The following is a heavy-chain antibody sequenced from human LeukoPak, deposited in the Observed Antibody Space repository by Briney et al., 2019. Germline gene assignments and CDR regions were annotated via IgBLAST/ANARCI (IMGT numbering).Heavy chain of an antibody. J-gene: IGHJ6*03. CDR3: ARRLELQRFHYYYYYMDV. D-gene: IGHD1-7*01. CDR1: GGSIGDDY. CDR2: IYYSGST. Sequence: PSETLSLTCTVSGGSIGDDYFTWIRQPPGKGLEWIGSIYYSGSTYYNPSLKSRVTISVDTSKNQFSLKLSSVTAADTAVYYCARRLELQRFHYYYYYMDVWGKGTTVTVSS. V-gene: IGHV4-39*01.